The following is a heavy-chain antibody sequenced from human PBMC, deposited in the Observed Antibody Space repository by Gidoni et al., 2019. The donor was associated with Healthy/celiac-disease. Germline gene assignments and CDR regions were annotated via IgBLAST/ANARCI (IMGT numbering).Heavy chain of an antibody. CDR3: ARDLSSGWYGGGGSAFDI. CDR1: GFTFRTYW. CDR2: INSDGSST. V-gene: IGHV3-74*01. J-gene: IGHJ3*02. D-gene: IGHD6-19*01. Sequence: EVQLVESGGGLVQPGGSLRLSCAASGFTFRTYWMHWVRQAPGKGLVWVYRINSDGSSTSYADSVKGRFTISRDNAKNTLYLQMNSLRAEDTAVYYCARDLSSGWYGGGGSAFDIWGQGTMVTVSS.